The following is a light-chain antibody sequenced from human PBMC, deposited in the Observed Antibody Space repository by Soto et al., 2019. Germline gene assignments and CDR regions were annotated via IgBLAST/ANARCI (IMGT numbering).Light chain of an antibody. CDR2: KAS. CDR3: QQYNSPWT. V-gene: IGKV1-5*03. J-gene: IGKJ1*01. CDR1: QTISNW. Sequence: DIQMTQSPSTLSASVGDRVTITCRASQTISNWLAWYQQKPGKAPKVLIYKASTLESGVPSRFSGSGSGTEFTLTISSLQPDDFATYYCQQYNSPWTFGQGTKVEIK.